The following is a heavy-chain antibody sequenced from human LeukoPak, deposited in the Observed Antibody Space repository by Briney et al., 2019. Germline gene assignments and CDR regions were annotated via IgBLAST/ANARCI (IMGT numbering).Heavy chain of an antibody. V-gene: IGHV3-23*01. Sequence: GGSLRLSCAASGFTFSNYALSWVRQAPGKGLEWVSCISYSGSTHYTDSVKGRFTISRDNPKNTLYLKMNSLRAEDTAVYYCAKSPGGSGIAYGLDVWGQGTTVTVS. CDR3: AKSPGGSGIAYGLDV. D-gene: IGHD6-13*01. J-gene: IGHJ6*02. CDR2: ISYSGST. CDR1: GFTFSNYA.